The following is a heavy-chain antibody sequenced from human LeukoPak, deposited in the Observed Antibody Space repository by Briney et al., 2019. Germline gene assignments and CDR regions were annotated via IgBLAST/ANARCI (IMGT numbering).Heavy chain of an antibody. Sequence: ASVKVSCKASGYTFTGYYMHWVRQAPGQGLEWMGWINPNSGGTNYAQKFQGWVTITRDMSTSTAYMELSSLRSEDTAVYYCAAVAYYDFWSGPDAFDIWGQGTMVTVSS. D-gene: IGHD3-3*01. CDR1: GYTFTGYY. V-gene: IGHV1-2*04. CDR2: INPNSGGT. CDR3: AAVAYYDFWSGPDAFDI. J-gene: IGHJ3*02.